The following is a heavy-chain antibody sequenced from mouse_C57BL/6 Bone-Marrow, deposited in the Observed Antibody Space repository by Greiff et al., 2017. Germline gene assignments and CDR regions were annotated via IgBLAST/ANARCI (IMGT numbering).Heavy chain of an antibody. CDR2: IYPGGGYT. D-gene: IGHD1-1*01. J-gene: IGHJ1*03. CDR3: ARDYGSSYWYFDV. CDR1: GYTFTNYW. Sequence: QVQLQQSGAELVRPGTSVKMSCKASGYTFTNYWIGWAKQRPGHGLEWIGDIYPGGGYTNYNEKFKGKATLTADTSSSTAYMELHSLTSEDSAVYFCARDYGSSYWYFDVWGTGTTVTVSS. V-gene: IGHV1-63*01.